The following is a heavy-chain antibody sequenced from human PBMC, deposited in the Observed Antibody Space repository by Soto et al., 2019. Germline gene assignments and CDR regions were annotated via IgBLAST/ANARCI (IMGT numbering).Heavy chain of an antibody. V-gene: IGHV1-2*04. CDR3: ARDQEYRDDEFLAYYYYMDV. Sequence: ASVKVSCKASGYTFTGYYMHWVRQAPGQGLKWMGWINPNSGGTNYAQKFQGWVTMTRDTSISTAYMELSRLRSDDTAVYYCARDQEYRDDEFLAYYYYMDVWGKGTTVTVSS. CDR1: GYTFTGYY. CDR2: INPNSGGT. D-gene: IGHD6-6*01. J-gene: IGHJ6*03.